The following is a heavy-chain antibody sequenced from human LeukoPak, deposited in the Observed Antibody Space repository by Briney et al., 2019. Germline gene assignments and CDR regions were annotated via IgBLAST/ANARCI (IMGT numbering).Heavy chain of an antibody. CDR2: IYTSGST. Sequence: SETLSLTCTVSGGSISSGSYYWSWIRQPAGKGLEWIGRIYTSGSTNYNPSLKSRVTISVDTSKNQFSLKPSSVTAADTAVYHCARDSRYYDILTGYYRYWFDPWGQGTLVTVSS. D-gene: IGHD3-9*01. CDR1: GGSISSGSYY. J-gene: IGHJ5*02. V-gene: IGHV4-61*02. CDR3: ARDSRYYDILTGYYRYWFDP.